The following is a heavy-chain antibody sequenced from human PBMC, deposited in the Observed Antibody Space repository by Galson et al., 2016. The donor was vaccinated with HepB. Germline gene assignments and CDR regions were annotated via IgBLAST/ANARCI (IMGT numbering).Heavy chain of an antibody. D-gene: IGHD3-3*01. CDR2: IYYSGTT. V-gene: IGHV4-39*01. J-gene: IGHJ4*02. Sequence: SETLSLTCSVSGGSISRNNYYWGWIRQPPGKGLEWIGSIYYSGTTYYNPSLKSRVTISVDMSRNQFSLELISVTAADTAVYYCARVYAIFGVITPHFDYWGQGTLVTVSS. CDR1: GGSISRNNYY. CDR3: ARVYAIFGVITPHFDY.